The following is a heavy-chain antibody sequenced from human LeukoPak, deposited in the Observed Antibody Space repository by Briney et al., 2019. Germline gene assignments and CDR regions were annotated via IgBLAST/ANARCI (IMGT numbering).Heavy chain of an antibody. CDR2: ISSSSSTI. V-gene: IGHV3-48*01. D-gene: IGHD4-11*01. J-gene: IGHJ3*02. CDR1: GFTFSSYS. CDR3: ARDAAYSAFNM. Sequence: PGGSLRLSCAASGFTFSSYSMNWVRQAPGKGLEWVSYISSSSSTIYYADSVKGRFTISRDNAKNSLYLQMNSLRAEDTAVYYCARDAAYSAFNMWGQGTMVTVSS.